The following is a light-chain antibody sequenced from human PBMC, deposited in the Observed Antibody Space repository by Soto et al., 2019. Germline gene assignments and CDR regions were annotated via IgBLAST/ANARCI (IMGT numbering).Light chain of an antibody. V-gene: IGKV1-39*01. Sequence: DIQMTQSPSSLSAXVGDRVTITCRASQSVSRNLNWYQQKPGKAPKLLIYAASSLHSEVPSRFRGSGSGTDFTLTISSLQPEDFATYHCQQSYTSTWTFGQGTKVEIK. J-gene: IGKJ1*01. CDR3: QQSYTSTWT. CDR2: AAS. CDR1: QSVSRN.